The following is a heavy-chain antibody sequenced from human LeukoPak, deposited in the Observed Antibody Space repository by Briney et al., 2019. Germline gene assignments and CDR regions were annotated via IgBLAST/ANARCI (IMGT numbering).Heavy chain of an antibody. CDR1: GFTFSSYS. D-gene: IGHD5-24*01. V-gene: IGHV3-21*01. J-gene: IGHJ4*02. Sequence: GGSLRLSCAASGFTFSSYSMNWVRQAPGKGLEWVSSISSSSSYIYYADSVKGRFTISRDNAKNSLYLQMNSLRAEDTAVYYCATALSMATGYWGQGTLVTVSS. CDR2: ISSSSSYI. CDR3: ATALSMATGY.